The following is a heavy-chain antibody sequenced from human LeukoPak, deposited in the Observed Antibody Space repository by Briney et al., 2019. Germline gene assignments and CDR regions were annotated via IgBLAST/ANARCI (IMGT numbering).Heavy chain of an antibody. J-gene: IGHJ4*02. CDR1: GGSFSGYY. Sequence: SETLSLTCAVYGGSFSGYYWSWIRQPPGKGLEWIGETNHSGSTNYNPSLKSRVTISVDTSKNQFSLKLSSVTAADTAVYYCARGTHYDILTGYSLTFDYWGQETLVTVSS. V-gene: IGHV4-34*01. CDR2: TNHSGST. CDR3: ARGTHYDILTGYSLTFDY. D-gene: IGHD3-9*01.